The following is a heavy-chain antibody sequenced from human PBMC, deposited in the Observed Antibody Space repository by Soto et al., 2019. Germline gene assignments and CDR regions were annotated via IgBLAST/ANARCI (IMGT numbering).Heavy chain of an antibody. D-gene: IGHD3-10*01. V-gene: IGHV4-30-2*01. J-gene: IGHJ6*02. CDR3: ARGLAVRGSYGLDV. Sequence: SETLSLTCAVSGASISRGGSSWSWIRQAPGTGLEWIGYIYHNGITNHNPSLKSRVTISVDKSQNQFSLSLNFVTAADTAVYYCARGLAVRGSYGLDVWGQGTTVTVS. CDR1: GASISRGGSS. CDR2: IYHNGIT.